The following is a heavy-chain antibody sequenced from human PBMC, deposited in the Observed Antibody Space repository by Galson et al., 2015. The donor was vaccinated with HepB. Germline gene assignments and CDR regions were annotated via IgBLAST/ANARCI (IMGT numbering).Heavy chain of an antibody. Sequence: SLRLSCAASGFSFTRYAMTWVRQAPGKGLQWVAVITYDGTNKFYARSVKGRFTISRDNSGNTLFLHMNSLRPEDTALYYRVKGGGYSAIRGRGGFDSWGQGALVTVSS. D-gene: IGHD5-12*01. J-gene: IGHJ4*02. CDR3: VKGGGYSAIRGRGGFDS. V-gene: IGHV3-30*04. CDR2: ITYDGTNK. CDR1: GFSFTRYA.